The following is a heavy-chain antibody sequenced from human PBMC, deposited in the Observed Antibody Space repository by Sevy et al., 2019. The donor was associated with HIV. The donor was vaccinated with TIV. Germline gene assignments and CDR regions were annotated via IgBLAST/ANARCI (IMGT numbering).Heavy chain of an antibody. J-gene: IGHJ3*02. Sequence: GGSLRLSCAASGFTFSSSGMHWVRQAPGKGLEWVAFIRYDGTTKYYADSVKGRFTISRDNSKNTLYLQMNSPRGEDTSLYYCAKGLGLVQGALLSEDIWGQGTMVTVSS. V-gene: IGHV3-30*02. CDR1: GFTFSSSG. D-gene: IGHD3-10*01. CDR2: IRYDGTTK. CDR3: AKGLGLVQGALLSEDI.